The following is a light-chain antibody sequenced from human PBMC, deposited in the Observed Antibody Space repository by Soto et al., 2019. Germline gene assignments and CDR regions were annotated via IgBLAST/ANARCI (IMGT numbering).Light chain of an antibody. CDR2: GAS. J-gene: IGKJ1*01. CDR1: QSVSSSY. CDR3: QQYGSSPAT. V-gene: IGKV3-20*01. Sequence: IVLTQSPGTLSLSPGERATLSCRASQSVSSSYLAWYQQKPGQAPRLLIYGASSRATGIPDRFSGSGSGTDFTLTISRLEPEEFAVYYCQQYGSSPATFGQGTKVDIK.